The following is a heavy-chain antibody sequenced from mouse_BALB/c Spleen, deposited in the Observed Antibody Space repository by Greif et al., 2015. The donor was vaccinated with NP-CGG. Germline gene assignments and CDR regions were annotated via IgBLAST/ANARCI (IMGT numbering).Heavy chain of an antibody. J-gene: IGHJ3*01. CDR3: ARDGIYYDSAWFAY. D-gene: IGHD2-4*01. CDR2: SRNKANDYTT. V-gene: IGHV7-1*02. Sequence: EVQRVESGGGLVQPGGSLRLSCATSGFTFSDFYMEWVRQPPGKRLEWIAASRNKANDYTTEYSASVKGRFIVSRDTSQSILYLQMNALRAEDTAIYYCARDGIYYDSAWFAYWGQGTLVTVSA. CDR1: GFTFSDFY.